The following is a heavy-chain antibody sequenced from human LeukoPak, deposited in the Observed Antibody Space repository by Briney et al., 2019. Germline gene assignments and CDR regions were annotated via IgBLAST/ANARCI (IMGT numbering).Heavy chain of an antibody. J-gene: IGHJ6*04. CDR2: INHSGST. CDR3: ARGTLYGSGRRYYGMDV. V-gene: IGHV4-34*01. Sequence: SETLSLTCAVYGGSFSGYYWSWIRQPPGKGLEWIGEINHSGSTNYNPSLKSRVTISVDTSKNQFSLKLSSVTAADTAVYYCARGTLYGSGRRYYGMDVWGNGTTVTVSS. CDR1: GGSFSGYY. D-gene: IGHD3-10*01.